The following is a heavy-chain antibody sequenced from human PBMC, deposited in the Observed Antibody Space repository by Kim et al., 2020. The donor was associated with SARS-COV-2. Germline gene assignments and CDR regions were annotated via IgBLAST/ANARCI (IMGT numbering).Heavy chain of an antibody. V-gene: IGHV4-39*07. CDR1: GGSISSSSYY. D-gene: IGHD3-22*01. CDR3: GSSGYGNWFDP. CDR2: IYYSGST. Sequence: SETLSLTCTVSGGSISSSSYYWGWIRQPPGKGLEWIGSIYYSGSTYYNPSLKSRVTISVDTSKNQFSLKLSSVTAADTAVYYCGSSGYGNWFDPWGQGTLVTVSS. J-gene: IGHJ5*02.